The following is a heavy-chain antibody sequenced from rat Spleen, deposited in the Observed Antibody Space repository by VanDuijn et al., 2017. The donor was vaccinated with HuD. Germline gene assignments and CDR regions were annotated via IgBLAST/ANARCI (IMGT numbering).Heavy chain of an antibody. CDR2: ISYDGSST. Sequence: EVQLVESGGGLVQPGRSLKLSCAASGFTFSNYGMAWVRQAPTKGLEWVATISYDGSSTYYRDSVKGRFTISRDNAKSTLYLQMDSLRSEDTATYYCARGGVDYWGQGVMVTVSS. V-gene: IGHV5-29*01. D-gene: IGHD1-11*01. CDR3: ARGGVDY. J-gene: IGHJ2*01. CDR1: GFTFSNYG.